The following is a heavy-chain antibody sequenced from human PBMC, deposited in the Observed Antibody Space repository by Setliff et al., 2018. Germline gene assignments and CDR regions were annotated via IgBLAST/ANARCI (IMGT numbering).Heavy chain of an antibody. D-gene: IGHD3-3*01. CDR3: ARGPPSYDFWSGYYLGLAAFDI. CDR1: GGSISSSSYY. CDR2: IYYSGST. J-gene: IGHJ3*02. Sequence: SETLSLTCTVSGGSISSSSYYWGWIRQPPGKGLEWIGSIYYSGSTYYNPSLKSRVTISVDTSKNQFSLKLSSVTAADTAVYYCARGPPSYDFWSGYYLGLAAFDIWGQGTMVTVSS. V-gene: IGHV4-39*07.